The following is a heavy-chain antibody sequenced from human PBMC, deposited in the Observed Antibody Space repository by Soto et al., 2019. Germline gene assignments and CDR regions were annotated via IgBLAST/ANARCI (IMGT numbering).Heavy chain of an antibody. V-gene: IGHV3-30-3*01. Sequence: QVQLVESGGGVVQPGRSLRLSCAASGFTFSSYAMHWVRQAPGKGLEWVAVISYDGSNKYYADSVKGRFTISRDNSKNTLYLQMNSLRAEDTAVYYCARDQIGANGYWGQGTLVTVSS. CDR2: ISYDGSNK. D-gene: IGHD1-1*01. CDR1: GFTFSSYA. J-gene: IGHJ4*02. CDR3: ARDQIGANGY.